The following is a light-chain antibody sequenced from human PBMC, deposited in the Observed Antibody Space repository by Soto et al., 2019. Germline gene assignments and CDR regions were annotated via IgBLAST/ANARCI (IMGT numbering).Light chain of an antibody. CDR3: QQYGSSPPTWT. V-gene: IGKV3-20*01. Sequence: EIVLTQSPGALSLSPGERATLSCRTSQSVSTNYLAWYQEKPGQAPRLLIYGASSRATGIPDRFSGSGSGTDFTLTISRLEPEDFAVYYCQQYGSSPPTWTFGQGTNVDIK. CDR2: GAS. J-gene: IGKJ1*01. CDR1: QSVSTNY.